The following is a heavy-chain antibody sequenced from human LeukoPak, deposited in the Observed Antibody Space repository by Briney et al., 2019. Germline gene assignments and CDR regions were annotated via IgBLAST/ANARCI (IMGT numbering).Heavy chain of an antibody. D-gene: IGHD5-12*01. Sequence: PGGSLRPSCAASGFTFSSYAMSWVRQAPGKGLEWVSAISGSGGSTYYADSVKGRFTISRDNSKNTLYLQMNSLRAEDTAVYYCAKGAYSGYDWRRAVVAWDYYFDYWGQGTLVTVSS. V-gene: IGHV3-23*01. CDR1: GFTFSSYA. CDR2: ISGSGGST. J-gene: IGHJ4*02. CDR3: AKGAYSGYDWRRAVVAWDYYFDY.